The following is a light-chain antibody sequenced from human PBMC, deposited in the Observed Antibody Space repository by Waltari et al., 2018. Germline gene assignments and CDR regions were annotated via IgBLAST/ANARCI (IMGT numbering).Light chain of an antibody. J-gene: IGLJ2*01. CDR3: LLYSGGAHL. CDR1: TAAVTSDHY. Sequence: QTVVTQEPSLTVSPGGTVTLTCASSTAAVTSDHYPNCFQQKPGQAPRALIYATRNKYSWTPARFSGSLLGDKAALTLSGVQPEDGADYYCLLYSGGAHLFGGGTKLTVL. V-gene: IGLV7-43*01. CDR2: ATR.